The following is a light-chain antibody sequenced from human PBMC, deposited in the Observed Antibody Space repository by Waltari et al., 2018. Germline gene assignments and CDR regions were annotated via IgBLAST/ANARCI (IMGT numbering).Light chain of an antibody. CDR1: SSDVGSYNL. CDR2: EGS. J-gene: IGLJ3*02. V-gene: IGLV2-23*01. CDR3: CSYGGSSSNWV. Sequence: QSALTQPASVSGSPGQSITISCTGTSSDVGSYNLVSWYQHHPGKAPQLMIYEGSKRPSGVSNRFSGPKSDNMASLTISGLQAEDEADYYCCSYGGSSSNWVFGGGTKLTVL.